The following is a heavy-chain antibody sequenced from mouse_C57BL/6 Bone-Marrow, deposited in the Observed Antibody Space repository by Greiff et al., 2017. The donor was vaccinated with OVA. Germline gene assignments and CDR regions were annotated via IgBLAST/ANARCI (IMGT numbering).Heavy chain of an antibody. D-gene: IGHD3-1*01. V-gene: IGHV1-59*01. J-gene: IGHJ4*01. Sequence: QVQLQQSGAELVRPGTSVKLSCKASGYTFTSYWMHWVKQRPGQGLEWIGVIDPSDSYTNYNQKFKGKATLTVDTSSSTAYMQLSSLTSEDSAVYYCARIGGPYWGQGTSVTVSS. CDR1: GYTFTSYW. CDR3: ARIGGPY. CDR2: IDPSDSYT.